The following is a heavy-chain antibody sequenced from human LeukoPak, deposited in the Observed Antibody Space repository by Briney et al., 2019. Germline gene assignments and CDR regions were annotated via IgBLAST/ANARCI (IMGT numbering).Heavy chain of an antibody. D-gene: IGHD5-12*01. J-gene: IGHJ4*02. CDR3: ARYSGYDTRLFDY. V-gene: IGHV4-61*01. CDR1: GGSVSSGSYY. Sequence: SETLSLTCTVSGGSVSSGSYYWSWIRQPPGKGLEWIGYIYYSGSTNYNPSLKSRVTISVDTSKNQFSLKLSFVTAADTAVYYCARYSGYDTRLFDYWGQGTLVTVSS. CDR2: IYYSGST.